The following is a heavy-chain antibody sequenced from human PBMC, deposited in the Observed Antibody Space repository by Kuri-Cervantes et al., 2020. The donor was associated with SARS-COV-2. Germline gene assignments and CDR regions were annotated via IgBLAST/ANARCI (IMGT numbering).Heavy chain of an antibody. CDR2: IYYSGST. Sequence: SETLSLTCAASGFTFSNYYMSWIRQAPGKGLEWIGYIYYSGSTNYNPSLKSRVTISVDTSKNQFSLKLSSVTAADTAVYYCARTLARYYMDVWGKGTTVTVSS. V-gene: IGHV4-59*08. J-gene: IGHJ6*03. CDR1: GFTFSNYY. CDR3: ARTLARYYMDV. D-gene: IGHD6-6*01.